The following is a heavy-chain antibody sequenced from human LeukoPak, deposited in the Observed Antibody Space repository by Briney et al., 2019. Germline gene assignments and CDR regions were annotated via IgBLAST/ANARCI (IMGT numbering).Heavy chain of an antibody. D-gene: IGHD2-2*01. CDR1: GFTFSSYA. V-gene: IGHV3-23*01. CDR3: AKDSPIVVVPAAWNWFDP. CDR2: ISGSGGST. J-gene: IGHJ5*02. Sequence: GGSLRLSCAASGFTFSSYAMSWVRQAPGKGLEWVSAISGSGGSTYYADSVKGRFTISRDNSKNTLYLQMNSLRAEDTAVYYCAKDSPIVVVPAAWNWFDPWGQGTLVTVSS.